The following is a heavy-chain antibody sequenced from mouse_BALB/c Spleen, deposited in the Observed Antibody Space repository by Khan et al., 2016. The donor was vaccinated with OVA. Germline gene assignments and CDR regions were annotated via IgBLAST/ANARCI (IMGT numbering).Heavy chain of an antibody. CDR2: VSTGGSYT. V-gene: IGHV5-6*01. J-gene: IGHJ3*01. D-gene: IGHD1-1*01. Sequence: EVELVESGGDLVKPGGSLKLSCAASGFTFSTYGMSWVRQTPDKRLEWVATVSTGGSYTYYADSVKGRFTISRDNAKNTLFLQMSGLKSEDTAIFYCTRLAYYYDGRGFAYWGQGTMVTVSA. CDR3: TRLAYYYDGRGFAY. CDR1: GFTFSTYG.